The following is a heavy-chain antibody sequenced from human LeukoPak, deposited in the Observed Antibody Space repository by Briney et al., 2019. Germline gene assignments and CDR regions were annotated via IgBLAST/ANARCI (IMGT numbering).Heavy chain of an antibody. J-gene: IGHJ4*02. CDR1: GGSISSGGYY. D-gene: IGHD2-2*01. V-gene: IGHV4-30-2*01. Sequence: SETLSLTCTVSGGSISSGGYYWSWIRQPPGTGLEWIGYIYHSGSTYYNPSLKSRVTISVDRSKNQFSLKLSSVTAADTAVYYCARGGPARFDYWGQGTLVTVSS. CDR2: IYHSGST. CDR3: ARGGPARFDY.